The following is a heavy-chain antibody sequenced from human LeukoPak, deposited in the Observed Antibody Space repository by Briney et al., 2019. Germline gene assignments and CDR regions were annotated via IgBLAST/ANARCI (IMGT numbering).Heavy chain of an antibody. CDR3: ASSVPKQWLDRTGAFDI. J-gene: IGHJ3*02. D-gene: IGHD6-19*01. CDR2: IIPIFGTA. V-gene: IGHV1-69*06. CDR1: GGTLRSYA. Sequence: ASVKVSCKASGGTLRSYAISWVRQAPGQGLEWMGGIIPIFGTANYAQKFQGRVTITADKATSTAYMGLSSLRSEDTAVYYCASSVPKQWLDRTGAFDIWGQGTMVTVSS.